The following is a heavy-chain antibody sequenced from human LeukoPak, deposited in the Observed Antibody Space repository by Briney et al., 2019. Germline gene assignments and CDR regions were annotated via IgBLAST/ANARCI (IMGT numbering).Heavy chain of an antibody. D-gene: IGHD3-10*01. CDR1: GGSISSSSYY. J-gene: IGHJ4*02. V-gene: IGHV4-39*01. CDR2: IYYSGST. CDR3: ARQELGFGEFAY. Sequence: RSSETLSLTCTVSGGSISSSSYYWGWIRQPPGKGLEWIGSIYYSGSTYYNPSLKSRVTISVDTSKNQFSLKLSSVTAADTAVYYCARQELGFGEFAYWGQGTLVTVSS.